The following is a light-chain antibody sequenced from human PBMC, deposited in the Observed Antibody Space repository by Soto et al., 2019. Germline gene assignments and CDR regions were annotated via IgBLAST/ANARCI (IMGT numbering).Light chain of an antibody. J-gene: IGKJ4*01. V-gene: IGKV1-33*01. CDR1: GDITQY. CDR2: DAS. CDR3: KKSVSIQLY. Sequence: IHITQSPSSLSSSIGDRITITCHSSGDITQYLHWYHHKSQRAPKLLIYDASNLNTGVPTMFSGRGFGKHFILNISSMHPDDEGTYSCKKSVSIQLYFGGGTKV.